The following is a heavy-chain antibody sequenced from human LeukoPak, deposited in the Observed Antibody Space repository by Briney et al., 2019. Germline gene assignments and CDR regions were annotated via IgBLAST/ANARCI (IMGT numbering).Heavy chain of an antibody. CDR1: GFTFSSYA. CDR2: ISGSGGST. D-gene: IGHD2-15*01. V-gene: IGHV3-23*01. Sequence: GGSLGLSCAASGFTFSSYAMSWVRQAPGKGLEWVSAISGSGGSTYYADSVKGRFTISRDNSKNTLYLQMNSLRAEDTAVYYCAKTDTEYCDDTSGGSCYSYYYYGMDVWGQGTTVTVSS. CDR3: AKTDTEYCDDTSGGSCYSYYYYGMDV. J-gene: IGHJ6*02.